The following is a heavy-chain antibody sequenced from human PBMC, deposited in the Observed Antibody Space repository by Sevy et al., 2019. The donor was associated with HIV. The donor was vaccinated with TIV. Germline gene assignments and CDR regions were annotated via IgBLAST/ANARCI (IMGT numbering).Heavy chain of an antibody. CDR2: ISSSGSTI. V-gene: IGHV3-48*03. CDR3: ARGHRGYCSSTSCAAWFDP. J-gene: IGHJ5*02. Sequence: GGSLRLSCAASGFTFSSYEMNWVRQAPGKGLEWVSYISSSGSTIYYADPVKGRFTISRDNAKNSLYLQMNSLRAEDTAVYYCARGHRGYCSSTSCAAWFDPWGQGTLVTVSS. CDR1: GFTFSSYE. D-gene: IGHD2-2*01.